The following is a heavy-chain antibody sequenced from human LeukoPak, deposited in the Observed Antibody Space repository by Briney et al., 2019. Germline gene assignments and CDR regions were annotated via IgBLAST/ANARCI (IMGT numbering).Heavy chain of an antibody. CDR2: INHSGST. J-gene: IGHJ4*02. D-gene: IGHD6-19*01. CDR1: GGSFSGYY. CDR3: ARGYSSGWYGY. V-gene: IGHV4-34*01. Sequence: SETLSLTCAVYGGSFSGYYWSWIRQPPGKGLEWIGEINHSGSTNYNPSLKSRVTISVDTSKNQFSLKLSSVTAADTAVYYCARGYSSGWYGYWGQRTLVTVSS.